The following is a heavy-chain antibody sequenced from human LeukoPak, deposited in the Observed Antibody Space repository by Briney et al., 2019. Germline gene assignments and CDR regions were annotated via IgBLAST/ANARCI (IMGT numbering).Heavy chain of an antibody. D-gene: IGHD3-10*01. V-gene: IGHV4-31*03. CDR2: IYYSGST. CDR3: ARELSGSSATNYFDY. J-gene: IGHJ4*02. Sequence: SETLSPTCTVSGGSISSGGYYWSWIRQHPGKGLEWIGYIYYSGSTYYNPSLKSRVTISVDTSKNQFSLKLSSVTAADTAVYYCARELSGSSATNYFDYWGQGTLVTVSS. CDR1: GGSISSGGYY.